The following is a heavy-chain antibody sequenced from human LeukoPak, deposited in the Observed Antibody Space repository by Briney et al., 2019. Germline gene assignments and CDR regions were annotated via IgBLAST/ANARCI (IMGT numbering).Heavy chain of an antibody. CDR1: GYTFTSYG. CDR3: ARGVYYDSSGYYYVDAFDI. Sequence: ASVKVSCKASGYTFTSYGISWVRQAPGQGLEWMGWISAYNGNTNYAQKLQGRVTMTTDTSTSTAYMELRSLRSDDTAVYYCARGVYYDSSGYYYVDAFDIWGQGTMVTVSS. J-gene: IGHJ3*02. D-gene: IGHD3-22*01. CDR2: ISAYNGNT. V-gene: IGHV1-18*01.